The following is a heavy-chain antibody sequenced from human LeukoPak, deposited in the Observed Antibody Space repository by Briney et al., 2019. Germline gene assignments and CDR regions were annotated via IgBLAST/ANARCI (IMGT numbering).Heavy chain of an antibody. CDR3: ARVWRELPLD. D-gene: IGHD1-26*01. CDR2: IRYDGSNK. J-gene: IGHJ4*02. V-gene: IGHV3-30*02. CDR1: GYTFSSYG. Sequence: GGSLRLSCAASGYTFSSYGMHWVRQAPGKGLEWVAFIRYDGSNKYYADSVKGRFTISRDNAKNTLYLQMNSLRAEDTAVYYCARVWRELPLDWGQGTLVTVSS.